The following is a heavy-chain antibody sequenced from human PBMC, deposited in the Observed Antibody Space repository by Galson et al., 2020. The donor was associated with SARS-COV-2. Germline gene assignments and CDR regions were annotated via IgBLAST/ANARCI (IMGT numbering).Heavy chain of an antibody. CDR2: ISSSGSTI. D-gene: IGHD2-8*01. Sequence: GGSLRLSCAASGFTFSSYEMNWVRQAPGKGLEWVSYISSSGSTIYYADSVKGRFTISRDNAKNSLYLQMNSLRAEDTAVYYCARDSPSIGEADAFDIWGQGTMVTVSS. CDR1: GFTFSSYE. J-gene: IGHJ3*02. CDR3: ARDSPSIGEADAFDI. V-gene: IGHV3-48*03.